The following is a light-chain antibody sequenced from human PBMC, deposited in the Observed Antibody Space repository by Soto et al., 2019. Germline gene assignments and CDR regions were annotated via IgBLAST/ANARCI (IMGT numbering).Light chain of an antibody. CDR1: QRVSSSY. Sequence: EIVLTQSPGTLSLSPGERATLSCRASQRVSSSYLAWYQQKPRQAPRLLIYGASSRATGNTDRFRGSGSVTDFTLTISRLVYGDIAMYYFQLYGRSPLVTFGHGTRLEI. V-gene: IGKV3-20*01. J-gene: IGKJ5*01. CDR2: GAS. CDR3: QLYGRSPLVT.